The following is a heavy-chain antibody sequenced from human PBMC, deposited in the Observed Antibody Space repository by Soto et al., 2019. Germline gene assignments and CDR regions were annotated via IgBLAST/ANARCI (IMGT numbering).Heavy chain of an antibody. V-gene: IGHV1-69*13. J-gene: IGHJ6*02. CDR3: AVLGYCSSTSCPTYYYYYGMDV. D-gene: IGHD2-2*01. CDR2: IIPIFGTA. Sequence: SVKVSCKASGGTFSSYAISWVRQAPGQGLEWMGGIIPIFGTANYAQKFQGRVTITADESTSTAYMELSSLRSEDTAVYYCAVLGYCSSTSCPTYYYYYGMDVWGQGTTVTVSS. CDR1: GGTFSSYA.